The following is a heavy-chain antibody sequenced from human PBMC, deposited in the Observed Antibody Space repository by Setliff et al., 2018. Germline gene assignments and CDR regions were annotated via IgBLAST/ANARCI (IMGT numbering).Heavy chain of an antibody. CDR2: IDPSDSYT. J-gene: IGHJ4*02. V-gene: IGHV5-10-1*01. D-gene: IGHD3-10*01. CDR1: GYNFGTYW. CDR3: ARAPEATSTSYYNPFDS. Sequence: GESLKISCKGSGYNFGTYWINWVRQMPGRGLEWMGRIDPSDSYTNYIPSFQGHVTLSADKSSGTAFLQWSSLKASDTAMYYCARAPEATSTSYYNPFDSWGQGTLVTVSS.